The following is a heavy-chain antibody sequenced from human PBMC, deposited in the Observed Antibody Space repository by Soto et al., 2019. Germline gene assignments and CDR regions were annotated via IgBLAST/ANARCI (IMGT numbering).Heavy chain of an antibody. CDR3: ARVANYDFWSGFLDY. J-gene: IGHJ4*02. D-gene: IGHD3-3*01. CDR1: GGSISSYY. CDR2: IYYSGST. Sequence: SETLSLTCTVSGGSISSYYGSWIRQPPGKGLEWIGYIYYSGSTNYNPSLKSRVTISVDTSKNQFSLKLSSVTAADTAVYYCARVANYDFWSGFLDYWGQGTLVTVSS. V-gene: IGHV4-59*01.